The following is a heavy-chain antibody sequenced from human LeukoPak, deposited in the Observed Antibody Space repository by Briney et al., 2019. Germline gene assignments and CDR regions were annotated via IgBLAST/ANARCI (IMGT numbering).Heavy chain of an antibody. D-gene: IGHD5-12*01. V-gene: IGHV4-59*01. J-gene: IGHJ4*02. CDR2: ISYSGST. CDR1: GGSISSYY. CDR3: AGGGYVGFFDY. Sequence: SETLSLTCTVSGGSISSYYWSWIRQPPGKGLEWIGYISYSGSTNYNPSLKSRVTISVHTSKNQFSLKLTSVTAADTAVYYCAGGGYVGFFDYWGQGTLVTVPS.